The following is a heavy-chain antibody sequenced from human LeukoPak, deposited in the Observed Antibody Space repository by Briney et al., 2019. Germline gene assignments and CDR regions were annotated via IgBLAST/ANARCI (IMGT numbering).Heavy chain of an antibody. CDR2: INPNSGGT. V-gene: IGHV1-2*02. J-gene: IGHJ5*02. Sequence: GGSVNVSCKASGYTFTGYYMHWVRQAPGQGLEWMGWINPNSGGTNYAQKFQGRVTMTRDTSISTAYMELSRLRSDDTAVYYCARGYCSSTSCYADWFDPWGQGTLVTVSS. CDR3: ARGYCSSTSCYADWFDP. D-gene: IGHD2-2*01. CDR1: GYTFTGYY.